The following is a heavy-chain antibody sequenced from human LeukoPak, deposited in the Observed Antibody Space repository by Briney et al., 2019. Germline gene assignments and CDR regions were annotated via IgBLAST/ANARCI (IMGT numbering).Heavy chain of an antibody. CDR2: INPNSGGT. D-gene: IGHD3-3*01. Sequence: ASVTVSCKASGYTFTGYYMHWVRQAPGQGLEWMGWINPNSGGTNYAQKFQGRVTMTRDTSISTAYMELSRLRSDDTAVYYCARERYYDFWSGYPDDYWGQGTLVTVSS. J-gene: IGHJ4*02. CDR1: GYTFTGYY. V-gene: IGHV1-2*02. CDR3: ARERYYDFWSGYPDDY.